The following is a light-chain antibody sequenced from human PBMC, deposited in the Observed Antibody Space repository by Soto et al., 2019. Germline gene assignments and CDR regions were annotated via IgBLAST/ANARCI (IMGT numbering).Light chain of an antibody. J-gene: IGLJ3*02. CDR2: RNN. V-gene: IGLV1-47*01. CDR3: AAWDDSRSGRRWV. CDR1: SSNIGSNY. Sequence: QLVLTQPPSASGTPGQRVTISCSGSSSNIGSNYVYWYQQLPGTAPKLLIYRNNQRPSGVSDRFSGSKSGTSASLAISGLRSEDEADYYCAAWDDSRSGRRWVFGGGTKLTVL.